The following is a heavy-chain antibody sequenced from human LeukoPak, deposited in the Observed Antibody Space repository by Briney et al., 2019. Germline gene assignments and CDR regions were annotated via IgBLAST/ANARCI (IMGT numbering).Heavy chain of an antibody. Sequence: ASEKVSCKASGYTFTGYYMHWVRQAPGQGLEWMGWINPNSGGTNYAQKFQGRVTVTRDTSISTAYMELSRLRSDDTAVYYCARDLYDILTGYHAPFDYWGQGTLVTVSS. CDR1: GYTFTGYY. CDR3: ARDLYDILTGYHAPFDY. CDR2: INPNSGGT. V-gene: IGHV1-2*02. D-gene: IGHD3-9*01. J-gene: IGHJ4*02.